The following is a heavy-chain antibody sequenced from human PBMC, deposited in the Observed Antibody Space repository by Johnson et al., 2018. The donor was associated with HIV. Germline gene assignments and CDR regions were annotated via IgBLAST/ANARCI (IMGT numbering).Heavy chain of an antibody. CDR3: AKDGAMAFDI. V-gene: IGHV3-30*18. Sequence: QVQLVESGGGVVQPGRSLRLSCAASGFTFSSYGMNWVRQAPGKGLEWVAVISYDGSDKYYVDSVKGRFTISRDKSKNTLYLQMNSLRAEDTAVYYCAKDGAMAFDIWGQGTMVTVSS. CDR1: GFTFSSYG. J-gene: IGHJ3*02. D-gene: IGHD2-2*01. CDR2: ISYDGSDK.